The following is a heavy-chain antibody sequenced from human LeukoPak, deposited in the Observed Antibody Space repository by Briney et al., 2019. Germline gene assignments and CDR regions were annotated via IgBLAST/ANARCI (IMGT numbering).Heavy chain of an antibody. V-gene: IGHV4-59*08. CDR2: ISYTGGP. CDR3: ARLLNNDNAGDPDTFDM. D-gene: IGHD4-17*01. CDR1: GGSITSHY. Sequence: SETLSLTCSVSGGSITSHYWSWIRQSPGKGLEWISYISYTGGPRYNPSFQSRVTISLDTSKTHFSLKLTSVTAADTAVYYCARLLNNDNAGDPDTFDMWGPGTMVTVSS. J-gene: IGHJ3*02.